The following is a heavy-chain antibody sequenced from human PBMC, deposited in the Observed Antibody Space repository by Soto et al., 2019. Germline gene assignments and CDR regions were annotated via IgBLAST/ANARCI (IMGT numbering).Heavy chain of an antibody. Sequence: QVHLVQSGAEVKKPGASVKVSCKASGYSFSNYGISWVRQAPGQGLEWIGWISTFNGNTNYAQSFQGRVTMTTDTSTSTAYMALWSLRSDDTAVYYCARGHWTDPLDVWAQGTAVTVSS. CDR3: ARGHWTDPLDV. CDR2: ISTFNGNT. CDR1: GYSFSNYG. J-gene: IGHJ6*02. V-gene: IGHV1-18*01. D-gene: IGHD1-1*01.